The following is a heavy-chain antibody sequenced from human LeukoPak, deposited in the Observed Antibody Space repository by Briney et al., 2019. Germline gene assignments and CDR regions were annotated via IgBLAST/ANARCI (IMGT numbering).Heavy chain of an antibody. CDR3: AKVSGGITMIVVVKTYYFDY. CDR1: GFTFSSYA. CDR2: ISGSGGST. D-gene: IGHD3-22*01. J-gene: IGHJ4*02. Sequence: GGSLRLSCAASGFTFSSYAMSWVRQAPGKGLEWVSAISGSGGSTYYADSVKGRFHISRYNSKTTLYLQMNSLRAEDTAVYYCAKVSGGITMIVVVKTYYFDYWGQGTLVTVSS. V-gene: IGHV3-23*01.